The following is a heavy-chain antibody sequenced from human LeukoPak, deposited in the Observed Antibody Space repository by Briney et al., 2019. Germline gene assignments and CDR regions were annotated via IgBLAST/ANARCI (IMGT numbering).Heavy chain of an antibody. CDR2: ISYDGSNK. CDR3: AKVRDIYCSGGTCFYFDY. Sequence: GGSLRLSCAASGFTFSSYGMHWVRQAPGKGLEWVAVISYDGSNKYYADSVKGRFTISRDNSKNTLYLQLNSLRAEDTAVYYCAKVRDIYCSGGTCFYFDYWGQGTLVTVSS. V-gene: IGHV3-30*18. D-gene: IGHD2-15*01. J-gene: IGHJ4*02. CDR1: GFTFSSYG.